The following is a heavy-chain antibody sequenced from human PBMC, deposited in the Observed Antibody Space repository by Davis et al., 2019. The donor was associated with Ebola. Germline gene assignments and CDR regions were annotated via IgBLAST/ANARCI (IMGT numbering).Heavy chain of an antibody. Sequence: GGSLRLSCAASGFTFSSYSMNWVRQPLGKGLEWVSSISSSSSYIYYADSVKGRFTISRDNAKNSLYLQMNSLRAGDTAVYYCASENRSSWYTDWFDPWSQGTLVTVSS. D-gene: IGHD6-13*01. CDR3: ASENRSSWYTDWFDP. J-gene: IGHJ5*02. V-gene: IGHV3-21*01. CDR2: ISSSSSYI. CDR1: GFTFSSYS.